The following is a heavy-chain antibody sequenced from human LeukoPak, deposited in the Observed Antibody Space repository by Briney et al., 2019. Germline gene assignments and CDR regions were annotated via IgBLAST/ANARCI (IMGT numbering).Heavy chain of an antibody. Sequence: PWGSLRLSCAASGFIFSDYSMNWVRQAPGKGLEWISNIRGSRNGLGSGMYYADSVRGRFTISRDDAKNSLYLQMSSLRAEDTAFYYCARDNNWGFDYWGQGALVTVSS. J-gene: IGHJ4*02. D-gene: IGHD7-27*01. V-gene: IGHV3-48*04. CDR2: IRGSRNGLGSGM. CDR1: GFIFSDYS. CDR3: ARDNNWGFDY.